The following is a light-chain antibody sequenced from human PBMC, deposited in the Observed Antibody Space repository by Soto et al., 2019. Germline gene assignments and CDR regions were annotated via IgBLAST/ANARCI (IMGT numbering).Light chain of an antibody. V-gene: IGKV1-16*01. J-gene: IGKJ4*02. CDR2: SVS. Sequence: DIQMAQSPSSLSASVGDTVTLTCRASQDIGNSLAWLQQKPGRAPKSLISSVSSLQSVVPSRFSGSRYGADFTLTISNLQPEDFATYYCQQYKTYPLTFGGGTKVEIK. CDR3: QQYKTYPLT. CDR1: QDIGNS.